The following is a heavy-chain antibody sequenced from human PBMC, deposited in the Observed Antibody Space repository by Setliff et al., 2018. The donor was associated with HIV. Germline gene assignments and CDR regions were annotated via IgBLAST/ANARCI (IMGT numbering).Heavy chain of an antibody. CDR3: ARYTSKVDWFDP. CDR2: IHYNGRS. Sequence: SETLSLTCTVSGDSITSNDYYWGWIRQPQGKGLEWIGIIHYNGRSYYDPSLKSRVTISVDSSRTQFSLKLRSVTASDSALYYCARYTSKVDWFDPWGQGALVTVSS. J-gene: IGHJ5*02. CDR1: GDSITSNDYY. V-gene: IGHV4-39*01. D-gene: IGHD2-2*02.